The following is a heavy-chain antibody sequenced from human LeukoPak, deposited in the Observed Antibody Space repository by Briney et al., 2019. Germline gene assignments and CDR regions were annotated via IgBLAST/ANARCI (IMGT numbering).Heavy chain of an antibody. CDR3: ATKTSCGGPAQI. CDR2: IGTNGVST. V-gene: IGHV3-23*01. D-gene: IGHD2-21*01. Sequence: GGSLRLSCAASGFTFSSYAMTWVRQAPGKGLEWVSAIGTNGVSTYHESPVNGPLTISRDNSKNTLYLQINSLRAEDTAVYYYATKTSCGGPAQIWSQGTLVTVSS. J-gene: IGHJ4*02. CDR1: GFTFSSYA.